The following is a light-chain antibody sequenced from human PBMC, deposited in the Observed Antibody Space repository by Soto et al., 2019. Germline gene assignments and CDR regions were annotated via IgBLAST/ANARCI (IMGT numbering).Light chain of an antibody. V-gene: IGKV3-15*01. CDR1: QSVVTI. J-gene: IGKJ2*01. Sequence: EIVMTQSPATLSVSLEESATLSCRASQSVVTILAWYKQTPGQAPRLLIYAASKRATGIPARFSGSGSGTDFMLTITSLQSEDFGVYYCQQYHNSFHHTVGQGTKLEIK. CDR3: QQYHNSFHHT. CDR2: AAS.